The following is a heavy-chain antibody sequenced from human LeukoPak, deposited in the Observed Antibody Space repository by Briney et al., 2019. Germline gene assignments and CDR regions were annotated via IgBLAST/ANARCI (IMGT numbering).Heavy chain of an antibody. CDR3: ARGGSGYDSILYFDY. D-gene: IGHD5-12*01. Sequence: PGGSLRLSCAASGFTFSSYSMNWVRQAPGKGLEWVSSISSSSSYIYYADSVKGRFTISRDNAKNSLYLQMNSLRAEDTAVYYCARGGSGYDSILYFDYWGQGTLVTVSS. J-gene: IGHJ4*02. CDR1: GFTFSSYS. CDR2: ISSSSSYI. V-gene: IGHV3-21*01.